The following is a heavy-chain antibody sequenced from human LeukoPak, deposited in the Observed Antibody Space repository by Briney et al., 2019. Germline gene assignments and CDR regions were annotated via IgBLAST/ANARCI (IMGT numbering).Heavy chain of an antibody. CDR2: IYSGGST. CDR3: AKAVLSGGSCPLFDY. V-gene: IGHV3-66*01. J-gene: IGHJ4*02. CDR1: GFTISSNY. D-gene: IGHD2-15*01. Sequence: RPGGSLGLSCTASGFTISSNYMGWVRQAPGKGLEWVSVIYSGGSTYYADSVKGRFTISRGNSKNTLYLQMNSLRAEDTAVYYCAKAVLSGGSCPLFDYWGQGTLVTVSS.